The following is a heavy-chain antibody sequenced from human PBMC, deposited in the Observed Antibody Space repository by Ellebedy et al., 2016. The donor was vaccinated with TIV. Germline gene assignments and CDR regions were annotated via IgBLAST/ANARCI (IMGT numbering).Heavy chain of an antibody. Sequence: SETLSLXXTVSGGSISSYYWSWIRQPPGKGLEWIGYIYYSGSTNYNPSLKSRVTISVDTSKNQFSLKLSSVTAADTAVYYCARGLVIAAPGGGHWFDPWGQGTLVTVSS. CDR1: GGSISSYY. CDR3: ARGLVIAAPGGGHWFDP. CDR2: IYYSGST. V-gene: IGHV4-59*08. D-gene: IGHD2-21*01. J-gene: IGHJ5*02.